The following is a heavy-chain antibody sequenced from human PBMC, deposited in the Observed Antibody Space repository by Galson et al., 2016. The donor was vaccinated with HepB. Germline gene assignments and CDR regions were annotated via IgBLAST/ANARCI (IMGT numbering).Heavy chain of an antibody. D-gene: IGHD2-15*01. CDR2: IFYNGNP. V-gene: IGHV4-39*01. CDR1: GASINSTTYY. J-gene: IGHJ4*02. Sequence: SETLSLTCSVSGASINSTTYYWGWIRQSPGKGPEWIGNIFYNGNPYYNPSLKRRLTVTLDKSNNQFSLKLSSVTAADTAVYYCATNTGGGPFHFWGQGTLVTVSS. CDR3: ATNTGGGPFHF.